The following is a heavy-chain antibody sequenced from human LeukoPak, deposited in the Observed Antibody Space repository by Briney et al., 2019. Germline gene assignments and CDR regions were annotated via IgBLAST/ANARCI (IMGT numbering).Heavy chain of an antibody. J-gene: IGHJ4*02. Sequence: GASVKVSCKASGYTFTGYYMHWVRQAPGQGLEWMGWINANSGGTNYAQKFQGRVTMTRDTSISTAYMELSRLRSDDTAVYYCARSVQNIRLEHDYWGQGTLVTVSS. CDR3: ARSVQNIRLEHDY. CDR2: INANSGGT. CDR1: GYTFTGYY. D-gene: IGHD1-1*01. V-gene: IGHV1-2*02.